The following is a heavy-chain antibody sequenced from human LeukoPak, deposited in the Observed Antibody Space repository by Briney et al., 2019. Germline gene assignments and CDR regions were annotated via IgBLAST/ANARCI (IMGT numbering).Heavy chain of an antibody. CDR1: GGSFSGYY. J-gene: IGHJ4*02. V-gene: IGHV4-34*01. Sequence: SETLSLTCAVYGGSFSGYYWSWIRQPPGKGLEWIGEINHSGSTNYNPSLKSRVTISVDTSKNQFSLKLSSVTAADTAVFYCGSRRATYLDFWGQGTLVSVSS. CDR2: INHSGST. CDR3: GSRRATYLDF.